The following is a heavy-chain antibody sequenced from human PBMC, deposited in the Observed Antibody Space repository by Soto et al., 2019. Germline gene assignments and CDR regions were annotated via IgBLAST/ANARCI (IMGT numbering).Heavy chain of an antibody. CDR3: ARAGDSSGYRYYYYGMDV. Sequence: EVQLVESGGGLVQPGGSLRHSCAASGLTFSSYWMHWVRQAPGKGLVWVSRINSDGSSTSYADSVKGRFTISRDNAKNTLYLQMNSLRAEDTAVYYCARAGDSSGYRYYYYGMDVWGQGTTVTVSS. CDR2: INSDGSST. CDR1: GLTFSSYW. D-gene: IGHD3-22*01. V-gene: IGHV3-74*01. J-gene: IGHJ6*02.